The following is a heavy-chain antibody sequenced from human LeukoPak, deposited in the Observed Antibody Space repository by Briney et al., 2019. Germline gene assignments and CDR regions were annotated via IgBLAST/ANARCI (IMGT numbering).Heavy chain of an antibody. CDR1: GGTFTSYA. V-gene: IGHV1-69*05. Sequence: SVKVSCKASGGTFTSYAISWVRQTPGQGLGWMGRIIPIFGTANYAQKFQGRVTITTDESTSTAYMELSSLRSEDTAVYYCARDLIERGYFDYWGQGTLVTASS. CDR2: IIPIFGTA. CDR3: ARDLIERGYFDY. D-gene: IGHD2/OR15-2a*01. J-gene: IGHJ4*02.